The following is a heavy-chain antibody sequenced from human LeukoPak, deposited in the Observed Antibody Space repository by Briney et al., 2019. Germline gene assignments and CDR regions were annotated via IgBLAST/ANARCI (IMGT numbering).Heavy chain of an antibody. V-gene: IGHV3-74*01. Sequence: GGSLRLSCAASGFTFSSYWIHWVRQAPGKGLVWVSRINIDGSSTNYADSVKGRFTISRDNAKSTLYLQMNSLRAEDTAVYYCARGDFWSNYSASAFDTWGQGTMVTVSS. CDR3: ARGDFWSNYSASAFDT. CDR2: INIDGSST. CDR1: GFTFSSYW. D-gene: IGHD3-3*01. J-gene: IGHJ3*02.